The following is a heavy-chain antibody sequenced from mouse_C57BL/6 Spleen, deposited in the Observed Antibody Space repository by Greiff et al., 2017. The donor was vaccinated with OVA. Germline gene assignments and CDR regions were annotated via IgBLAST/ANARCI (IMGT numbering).Heavy chain of an antibody. CDR1: GFSLSTSGMG. J-gene: IGHJ1*03. CDR2: IRWDDDK. Sequence: QVPLQESGPGLLQPSPTLSLSCSFSGFSLSTSGMGVGWLRHPPGKGLEWLAHIRWDDDKYYNPALNSRLTISKDTSNTHVFLKIANVDTADTATDYCARTSSPYYGSSLWYFDVWGTGTTVTVSS. CDR3: ARTSSPYYGSSLWYFDV. V-gene: IGHV8-8*01. D-gene: IGHD1-1*01.